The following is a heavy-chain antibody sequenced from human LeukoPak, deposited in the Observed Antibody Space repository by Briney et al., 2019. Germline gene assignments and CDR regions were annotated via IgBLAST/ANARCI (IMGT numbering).Heavy chain of an antibody. CDR1: GLTLSSNW. D-gene: IGHD4/OR15-4a*01. J-gene: IGHJ4*02. V-gene: IGHV3-7*05. Sequence: GGSLRLSCVASGLTLSSNWMGWVRQAPGKGLEWVATIKEDGSQKYYVGSVKGRFTISRDNAMYSLYLQMNSLRAEGTAVYYCAREALYGGNRGFDYWGQGILVTVSS. CDR2: IKEDGSQK. CDR3: AREALYGGNRGFDY.